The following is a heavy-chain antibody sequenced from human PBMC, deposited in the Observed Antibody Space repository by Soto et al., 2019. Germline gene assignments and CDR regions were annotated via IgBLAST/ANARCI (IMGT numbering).Heavy chain of an antibody. CDR2: IHNSGNT. V-gene: IGHV4-59*01. D-gene: IGHD2-21*02. CDR3: ARLQYTVVTPIDL. CDR1: GGSITNYY. Sequence: QVQLQESGPGLVKPSETLSLTCTVPGGSITNYYWTWIRQLPGKRLEWIAHIHNSGNTNSNPSLKSRITSSMDTSKNQISLRLTSVTAADTAMYYCARLQYTVVTPIDLWGQGTMVTVSS. J-gene: IGHJ3*01.